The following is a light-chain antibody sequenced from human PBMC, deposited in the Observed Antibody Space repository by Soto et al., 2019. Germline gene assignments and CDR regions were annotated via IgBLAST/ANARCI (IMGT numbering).Light chain of an antibody. CDR3: QQYNNWPLT. J-gene: IGKJ1*01. Sequence: SVLVQSPTPLSLSTAESATLSCRASQSVSSYLAWYQQKPGQAPRLLIYDASNRATGIPARFSGSGSGTDFTLTISSLQSEDFAVYYCQQYNNWPLTFGQGSNAAIK. CDR2: DAS. V-gene: IGKV3-11*01. CDR1: QSVSSY.